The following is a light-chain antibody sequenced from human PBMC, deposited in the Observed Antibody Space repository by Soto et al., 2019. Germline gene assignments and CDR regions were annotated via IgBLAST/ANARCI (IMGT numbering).Light chain of an antibody. CDR2: GAS. Sequence: ETVLTQSPGTLSLSPGERATLSCRASQSVSSNFLAWYQQKPGQAPRLLMYGASSRVTGIPDRFSGSGSGTDFTLTISRLESEDFAVYYCQQYGCSPPTFGQGTKVEIK. CDR1: QSVSSNF. V-gene: IGKV3-20*01. CDR3: QQYGCSPPT. J-gene: IGKJ1*01.